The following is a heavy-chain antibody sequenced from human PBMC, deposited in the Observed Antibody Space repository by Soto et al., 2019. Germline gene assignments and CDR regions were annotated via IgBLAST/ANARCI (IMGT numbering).Heavy chain of an antibody. CDR1: GGTFSSYA. V-gene: IGHV1-69*13. CDR2: IIPISGTA. D-gene: IGHD6-13*01. CDR3: SRVAGRYSSSWYRGNYYGMDV. Sequence: SVKVSCKASGGTFSSYAISWVRQAPGQGLEWMGGIIPISGTANYAQKFQGRFTITAEESTSPPNMEPSSLRSEETAVYYCSRVAGRYSSSWYRGNYYGMDVWGQGTTVTVSS. J-gene: IGHJ6*02.